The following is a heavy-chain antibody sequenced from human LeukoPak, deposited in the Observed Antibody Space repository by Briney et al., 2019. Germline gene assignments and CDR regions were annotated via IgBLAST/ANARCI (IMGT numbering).Heavy chain of an antibody. CDR3: AKQLGYCSDGSCYFPY. CDR1: GFTFSSSA. J-gene: IGHJ4*02. Sequence: GGSLRLACTASGFTFSSSAMSWVRQAPGTVLEWVSAISNNGGYTYYADSVQGRFTISRDNSKSTLCLQMNSLRAEDTAVYYCAKQLGYCSDGSCYFPYWGQGTLVTVSS. CDR2: ISNNGGYT. V-gene: IGHV3-23*01. D-gene: IGHD2-15*01.